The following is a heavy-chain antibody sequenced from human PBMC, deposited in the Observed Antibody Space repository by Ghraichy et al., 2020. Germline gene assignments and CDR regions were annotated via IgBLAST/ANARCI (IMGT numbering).Heavy chain of an antibody. CDR3: ARAGTYSSSSTDY. V-gene: IGHV1-46*01. D-gene: IGHD6-6*01. Sequence: ASVKVSCKASGYTFTSYSIHWVRQAPVQGLEWMGVINPSGGGTYYAQKFQGRVTMTRDTSTSTVYMELSSLRSEDTAVYYCARAGTYSSSSTDYWGQGSLVTVSS. CDR1: GYTFTSYS. J-gene: IGHJ4*02. CDR2: INPSGGGT.